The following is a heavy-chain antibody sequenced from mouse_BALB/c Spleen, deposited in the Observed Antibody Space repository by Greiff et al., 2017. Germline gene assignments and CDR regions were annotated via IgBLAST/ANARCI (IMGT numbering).Heavy chain of an antibody. V-gene: IGHV14-3*02. J-gene: IGHJ4*01. Sequence: VQLQQSGAELVKPGASVKLSCTASGFNIKDTYMHWVKQRPEQGLEWTGRIDPANGNTKYDPKFQGKATITADTSSNTAYLQLSSLTSEDTAVYYCARSGVGYAMDYWGQGTSVTVSS. CDR1: GFNIKDTY. CDR3: ARSGVGYAMDY. CDR2: IDPANGNT.